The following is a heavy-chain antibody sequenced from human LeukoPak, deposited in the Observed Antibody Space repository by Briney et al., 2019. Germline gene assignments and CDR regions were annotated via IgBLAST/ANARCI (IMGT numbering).Heavy chain of an antibody. D-gene: IGHD4-11*01. CDR3: AKAKSYYSNYDY. V-gene: IGHV3-23*01. J-gene: IGHJ4*02. CDR2: ISGSGANT. CDR1: GFTFSSYS. Sequence: GSLRLSCAASGFTFSSYSMNWVRQAPGKGLEWVSVISGSGANTYYADSVKGRFTISRDNSKNTLYLQVNSLRAEDTAVYYCAKAKSYYSNYDYWGQGTLVTVSS.